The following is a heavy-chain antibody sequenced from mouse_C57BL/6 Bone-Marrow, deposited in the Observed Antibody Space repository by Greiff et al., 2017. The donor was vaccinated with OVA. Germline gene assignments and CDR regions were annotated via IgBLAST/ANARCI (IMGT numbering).Heavy chain of an antibody. CDR1: GYTFTNYW. J-gene: IGHJ2*02. CDR3: AHYGSRFYLHY. Sequence: QVQLQQPGAELVRPGTSVKLSCKASGYTFTNYWMHWVKQRPGQGLEWIGVIAPSDSYINYNQKFKGRAPLTVDTSSSTAYMHLSSLTSEDSAVYYCAHYGSRFYLHYWGQGTSLTVSS. D-gene: IGHD1-1*01. CDR2: IAPSDSYI. V-gene: IGHV1-59*01.